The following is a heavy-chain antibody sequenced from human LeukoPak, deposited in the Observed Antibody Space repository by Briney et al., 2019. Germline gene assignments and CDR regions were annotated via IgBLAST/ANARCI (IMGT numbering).Heavy chain of an antibody. CDR2: IYYGGST. V-gene: IGHV4-59*08. CDR3: ARHHIVSTGTFDY. Sequence: SETLSLTCTVSGGSISGYHWSWIRQPPGKGLEGSGYIYYGGSTNYNPSLKSRVTISLDTSKNQFSLKLNSVTAADTAVYYCARHHIVSTGTFDYWGQGTLVTVSS. D-gene: IGHD5/OR15-5a*01. CDR1: GGSISGYH. J-gene: IGHJ4*02.